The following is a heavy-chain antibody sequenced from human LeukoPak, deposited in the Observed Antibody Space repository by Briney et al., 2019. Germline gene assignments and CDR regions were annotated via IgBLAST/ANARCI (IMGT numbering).Heavy chain of an antibody. V-gene: IGHV4-30-4*07. Sequence: SQTLSLTCAVSGGSISSGGYSWSWIRQPPGKGLEWIGYISYSGSTYYNPSLKSRVTISVDTSKNQFSLKLSSVTAADTAVYYCARVGVATIDYWGQGTLVTVSS. D-gene: IGHD5-12*01. CDR2: ISYSGST. CDR3: ARVGVATIDY. J-gene: IGHJ4*02. CDR1: GGSISSGGYS.